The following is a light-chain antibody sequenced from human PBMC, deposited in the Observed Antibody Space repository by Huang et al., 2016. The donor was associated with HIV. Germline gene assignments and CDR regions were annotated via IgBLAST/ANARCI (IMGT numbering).Light chain of an antibody. Sequence: DIQMTQSPSSLSVSVGERVTITCRASQSISNYLSRYQQKPGKAPRLLIYGASSLQSGVPSRFSGSGSGTDFTLTISSLQPEDFATYYCQQCYNAPPWTFGQGTKVEIK. CDR2: GAS. V-gene: IGKV1-39*01. CDR1: QSISNY. J-gene: IGKJ1*01. CDR3: QQCYNAPPWT.